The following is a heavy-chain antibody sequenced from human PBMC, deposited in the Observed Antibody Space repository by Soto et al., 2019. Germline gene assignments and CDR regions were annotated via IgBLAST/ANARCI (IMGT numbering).Heavy chain of an antibody. V-gene: IGHV3-23*01. Sequence: EVQLLESGGGLVQPGGSLRLSCAGSGFTLSSYAMSWVRQAPGKGLEWVSAISSNGVSTYYAESMKGRFAISRDTSKNMLYVEMQRLRAEATAVYYCAKLCVWSSSWYMNWFGPWGQGTLVTVSS. CDR3: AKLCVWSSSWYMNWFGP. CDR2: ISSNGVST. D-gene: IGHD6-13*01. CDR1: GFTLSSYA. J-gene: IGHJ5*02.